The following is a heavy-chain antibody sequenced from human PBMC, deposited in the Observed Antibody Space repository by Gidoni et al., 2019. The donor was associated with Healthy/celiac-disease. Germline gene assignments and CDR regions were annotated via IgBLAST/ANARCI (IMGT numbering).Heavy chain of an antibody. CDR1: GYTFTGYY. D-gene: IGHD6-19*01. V-gene: IGHV1-2*02. Sequence: QVQLVLSGAEVKKPGASVKVSCRASGYTFTGYYMHWVRQAPGQGLEWMGWINPNRGGTNYAQKFQGRVTMTRDTSISTAYMELSRLRSDDTAVYYCARIRYSSGWSGAFDIWGQGTMVTVSS. J-gene: IGHJ3*02. CDR2: INPNRGGT. CDR3: ARIRYSSGWSGAFDI.